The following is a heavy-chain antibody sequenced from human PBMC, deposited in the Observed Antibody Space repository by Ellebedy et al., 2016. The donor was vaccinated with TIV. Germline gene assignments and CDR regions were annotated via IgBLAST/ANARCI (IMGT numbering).Heavy chain of an antibody. V-gene: IGHV4-34*01. CDR1: GGSFSNYY. J-gene: IGHJ5*02. CDR3: ASKKDYYASGSANWFDP. CDR2: INHSGST. Sequence: MPSETLSLTCAVYGGSFSNYYWNWIRQPPGKGLEWIGEINHSGSTNYNPSLKSRVTISLGTSKNQFSLKLSSVTAADTAVYYCASKKDYYASGSANWFDPWGQGTLVTVSS. D-gene: IGHD3-10*01.